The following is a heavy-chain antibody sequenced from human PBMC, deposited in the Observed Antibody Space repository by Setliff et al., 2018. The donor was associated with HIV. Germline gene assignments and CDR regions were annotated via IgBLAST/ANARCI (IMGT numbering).Heavy chain of an antibody. D-gene: IGHD2-2*02. CDR3: AKEQERVSYLDP. CDR2: IIPILGIP. Sequence: SVKVSCKASGGAFISHTLTWVRQAPGQGLEWMGRIIPILGIPNYAQNCQGRLTISADKSTRTAYLELSSLRSDDSAVSFWAKEQERVSYLDPWGQGTLVTVSS. V-gene: IGHV1-69*04. CDR1: GGAFISHT. J-gene: IGHJ5*02.